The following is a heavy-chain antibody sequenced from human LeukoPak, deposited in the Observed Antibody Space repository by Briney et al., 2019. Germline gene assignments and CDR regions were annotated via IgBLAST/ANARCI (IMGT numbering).Heavy chain of an antibody. CDR1: GFTFSSYD. J-gene: IGHJ5*02. CDR2: ISGSGGST. D-gene: IGHD2-2*01. V-gene: IGHV3-23*01. Sequence: GGSLRLSCAASGFTFSSYDMSWVRQAPGKGLEWVSGISGSGGSTYYADSVKGRFTISRDNSKSTLYLRMNSLRAEDTAVYYCAKDRHAPGRYCSSITCFPFDPWGQGTLVTVSS. CDR3: AKDRHAPGRYCSSITCFPFDP.